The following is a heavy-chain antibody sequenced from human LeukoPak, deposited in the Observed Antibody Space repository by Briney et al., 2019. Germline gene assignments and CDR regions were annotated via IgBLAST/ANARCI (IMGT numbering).Heavy chain of an antibody. V-gene: IGHV3-23*01. J-gene: IGHJ3*02. CDR3: AKDGPTRGYCSGGSCYYDAFDI. CDR1: GFTFSSYA. CDR2: TSGSGGST. Sequence: QSGGSLRLSCAASGFTFSSYAMSWVRQAPGKGLEWVSATSGSGGSTYYADSVKGRFTISRDNSKNTLYLQMNSLRAEDTAVYYCAKDGPTRGYCSGGSCYYDAFDIWGQGTMVTVSS. D-gene: IGHD2-15*01.